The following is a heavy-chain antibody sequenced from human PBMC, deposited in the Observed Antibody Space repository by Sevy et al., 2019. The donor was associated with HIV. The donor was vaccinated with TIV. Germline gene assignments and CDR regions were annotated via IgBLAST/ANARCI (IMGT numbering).Heavy chain of an antibody. J-gene: IGHJ4*02. CDR1: GFTFSNAW. Sequence: GGSLRLSCAASGFTFSNAWMSWVRQAPGKGLEWVGRIKSKTDGGTTDYAAPVKGRFTISRDDSKNTLYLQMNSLKTEDTAVYYCTTYGYDSSGYDPYYFDYWGQGTLVTVSS. CDR3: TTYGYDSSGYDPYYFDY. D-gene: IGHD3-22*01. V-gene: IGHV3-15*01. CDR2: IKSKTDGGTT.